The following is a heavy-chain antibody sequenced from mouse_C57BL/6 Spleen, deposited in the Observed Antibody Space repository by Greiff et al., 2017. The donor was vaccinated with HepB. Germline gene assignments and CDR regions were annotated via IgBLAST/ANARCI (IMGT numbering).Heavy chain of an antibody. V-gene: IGHV1-81*01. Sequence: VKLQESGAELARPGASVKLSCKASGYTFTSYGISWVKQRTGQGLEWIGEIYPRSGNTYYNEKFKGKATLTADKSSSTAYMELRSLTSEDSAVYFCAREGGNYAMDYWGQGTSVTVSS. D-gene: IGHD2-14*01. J-gene: IGHJ4*01. CDR3: AREGGNYAMDY. CDR2: IYPRSGNT. CDR1: GYTFTSYG.